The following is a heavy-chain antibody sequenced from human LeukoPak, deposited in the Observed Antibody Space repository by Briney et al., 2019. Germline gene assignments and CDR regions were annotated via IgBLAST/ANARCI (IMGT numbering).Heavy chain of an antibody. J-gene: IGHJ4*02. CDR2: ISAYNGNT. Sequence: ASVKVSCKASGYTFTSYGISWVRQAPGQGLEWMGWISAYNGNTNYAQKFQGRVTITADESTSTAYMELSSLRSEDTAVYYCARDPGREVPAANYWGRGTLVTVSS. D-gene: IGHD2-2*01. V-gene: IGHV1-18*01. CDR3: ARDPGREVPAANY. CDR1: GYTFTSYG.